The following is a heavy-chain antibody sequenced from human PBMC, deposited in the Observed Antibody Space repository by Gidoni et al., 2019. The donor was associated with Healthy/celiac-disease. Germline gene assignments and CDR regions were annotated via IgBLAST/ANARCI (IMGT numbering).Heavy chain of an antibody. CDR2: ISYDGSNK. D-gene: IGHD2-8*01. Sequence: QVQLVESGGGVVQPGRSTRRACAATGCTVSSYAMHWVRQAPGKGLEWVAVISYDGSNKYYADSVKGRFTISRDNSKNTLYLQMNSLRAEDTAVYYCAREEMVYAAIPTFFDYWGQGTLVTVSS. V-gene: IGHV3-30-3*01. CDR1: GCTVSSYA. J-gene: IGHJ4*02. CDR3: AREEMVYAAIPTFFDY.